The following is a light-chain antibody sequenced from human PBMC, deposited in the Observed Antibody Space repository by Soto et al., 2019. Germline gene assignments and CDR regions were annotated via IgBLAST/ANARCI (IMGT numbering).Light chain of an antibody. V-gene: IGKV1-5*03. J-gene: IGKJ1*01. CDR3: QHYNSSPWT. Sequence: DIQMTQSPSTLSASVGDRVTITCRASQSISSWLAWYQQKPGKAPKLLIYKASSLESGVPSRFSGSGSGTESTLTISSLQPDDVATYYCQHYNSSPWTFGQGTKVEIK. CDR2: KAS. CDR1: QSISSW.